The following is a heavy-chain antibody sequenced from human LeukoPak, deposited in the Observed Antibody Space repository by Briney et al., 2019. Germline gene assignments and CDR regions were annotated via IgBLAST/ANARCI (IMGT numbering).Heavy chain of an antibody. Sequence: SETLSVTCAVYGGSFSGYYWSWIRQPPGKGLEWIGEINHSGSTNYNPSLKSRVTISVDTSKNQFSLKLSSVTAADTAVYYCARGLIRFLEWSRVDYYYMDVWGKGTTVTVSS. V-gene: IGHV4-34*01. CDR1: GGSFSGYY. CDR3: ARGLIRFLEWSRVDYYYMDV. D-gene: IGHD3-3*01. CDR2: INHSGST. J-gene: IGHJ6*03.